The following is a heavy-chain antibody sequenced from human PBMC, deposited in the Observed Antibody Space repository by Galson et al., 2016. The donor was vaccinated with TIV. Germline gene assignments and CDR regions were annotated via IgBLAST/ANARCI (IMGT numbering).Heavy chain of an antibody. Sequence: QSGAEVKKPGESLKISCKGSGYRFSTSWIGWVRQMPGKGLEWMGIIFPGDSETRYSPSFQGQVTISADKSISTAYVQWSSLKASDTAMYYCASLGDSGGHYLTDAFDIWGQGTTVTVSS. D-gene: IGHD3-22*01. CDR2: IFPGDSET. V-gene: IGHV5-51*03. CDR3: ASLGDSGGHYLTDAFDI. CDR1: GYRFSTSW. J-gene: IGHJ3*02.